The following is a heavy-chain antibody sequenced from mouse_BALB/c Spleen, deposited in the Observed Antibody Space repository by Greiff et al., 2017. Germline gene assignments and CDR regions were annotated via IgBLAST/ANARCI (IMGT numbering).Heavy chain of an antibody. CDR2: IYPGSGST. Sequence: LQQPGSELVRPGASGKLSCKASGYTFTSYWMHWVKQRPGQGLEWIGNIYPGSGSTNYDEKFKSKATLTVDTSSSTAYMQLSSLTSEDSAVYYCTRWGAWGQGTSVTVSS. CDR3: TRWGA. V-gene: IGHV1S22*01. J-gene: IGHJ4*01. CDR1: GYTFTSYW.